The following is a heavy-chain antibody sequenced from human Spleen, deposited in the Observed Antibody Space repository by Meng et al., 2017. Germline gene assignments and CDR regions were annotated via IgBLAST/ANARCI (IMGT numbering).Heavy chain of an antibody. J-gene: IGHJ4*02. V-gene: IGHV1-2*06. CDR3: ARDWEIVGATPFDY. D-gene: IGHD1-26*01. CDR2: INPKSGDT. Sequence: ASVKVSCKASGYTFPDYWLHWVRRAPGQGLEWMGRINPKSGDTHYAQRFQGRVTMTGDTSISTAYMELSGLRSDDTAMYYCARDWEIVGATPFDYWGQGTLVTVSS. CDR1: GYTFPDYW.